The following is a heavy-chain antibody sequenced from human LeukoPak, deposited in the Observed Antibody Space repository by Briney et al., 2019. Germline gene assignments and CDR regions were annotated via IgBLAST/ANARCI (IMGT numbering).Heavy chain of an antibody. CDR3: ATDPYYYDSSGSTAGDY. CDR2: FDPEDGET. V-gene: IGHV1-24*01. J-gene: IGHJ4*02. Sequence: ASVKVSCKVSGYTLTELSMHWVRQAPGKGLEWIGGFDPEDGETIYAQKFQGRVTMTEDTSTDTAYMELSSLRSEDTAVYYCATDPYYYDSSGSTAGDYWGQGTLVTVSS. D-gene: IGHD3-22*01. CDR1: GYTLTELS.